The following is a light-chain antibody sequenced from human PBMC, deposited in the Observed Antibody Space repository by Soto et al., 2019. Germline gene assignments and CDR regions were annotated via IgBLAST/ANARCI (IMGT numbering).Light chain of an antibody. CDR2: AAS. J-gene: IGKJ3*01. CDR3: QKYSSVPV. Sequence: DIQMTQSPTSLSASVGDRVTITCRASQGIRNFVAWCQQKPGKAPKLLIYAASTLQSGVPSRFSGSGSGTDFTLTINGLQPEDVATYSCQKYSSVPVFGPGTKLQIK. CDR1: QGIRNF. V-gene: IGKV1-27*01.